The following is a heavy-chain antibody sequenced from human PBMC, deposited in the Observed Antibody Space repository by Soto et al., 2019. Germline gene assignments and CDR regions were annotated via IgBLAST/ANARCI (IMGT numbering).Heavy chain of an antibody. Sequence: EVHLEESGGGLVQPGGSLRLSCAASGFTLSSFALNWVRQAPGKGLEWVSYIGATSSSGSNFYYAACVKGPFTISRESAKNPLFLQMNSLRDEDTAIYYCARGGKVPYYYGMDVWGQGTTVTVSS. J-gene: IGHJ6*02. CDR2: IGATSSSGSNF. V-gene: IGHV3-48*03. CDR1: GFTLSSFA. D-gene: IGHD3-16*01. CDR3: ARGGKVPYYYGMDV.